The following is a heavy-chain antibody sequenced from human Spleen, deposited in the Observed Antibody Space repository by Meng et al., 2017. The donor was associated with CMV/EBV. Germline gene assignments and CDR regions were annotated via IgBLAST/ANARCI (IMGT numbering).Heavy chain of an antibody. CDR1: GGSISSSSSY. D-gene: IGHD2-2*02. Sequence: SETLSLTCTVSGGSISSSSSYWGWIRQPPGKGLEWIGSIYYSGSTYYNPSLKSRVTISVDTSKNQFSLKLSSVTAADTAVYYCEGDIVVVPAAIGGYYGMDVWGQGTTVTVSS. CDR3: EGDIVVVPAAIGGYYGMDV. J-gene: IGHJ6*02. CDR2: IYYSGST. V-gene: IGHV4-39*07.